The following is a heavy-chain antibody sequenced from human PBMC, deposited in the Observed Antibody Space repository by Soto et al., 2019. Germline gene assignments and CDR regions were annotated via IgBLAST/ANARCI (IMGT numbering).Heavy chain of an antibody. Sequence: GGSLRLSCAASGFTFGDYWMHWVRQPPGKGPEWVSRMTGDGRTTQYADSVKGRFTASRDNAKSTLYLQMNSLRAEDTAVYYCATAEVDYWGPGTLVTVSS. J-gene: IGHJ4*02. CDR3: ATAEVDY. CDR1: GFTFGDYW. CDR2: MTGDGRTT. V-gene: IGHV3-74*03.